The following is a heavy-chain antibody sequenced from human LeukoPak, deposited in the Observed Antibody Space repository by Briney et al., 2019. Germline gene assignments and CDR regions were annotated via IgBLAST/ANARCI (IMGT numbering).Heavy chain of an antibody. Sequence: PSQTLSLTCTVSGDSISSGDYYWRWLRQPPGKGLEWIEYIYYSGSTYYNPSLKSRVTISVATSKNKFSLKLSSVTAADTAVYYCASGSVAIVATTGVGDWFDHWGQGTLVTVSS. D-gene: IGHD5-12*01. CDR2: IYYSGST. CDR3: ASGSVAIVATTGVGDWFDH. J-gene: IGHJ5*02. V-gene: IGHV4-30-4*01. CDR1: GDSISSGDYY.